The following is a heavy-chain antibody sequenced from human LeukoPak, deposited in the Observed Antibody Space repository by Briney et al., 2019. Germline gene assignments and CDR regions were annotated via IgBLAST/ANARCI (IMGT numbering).Heavy chain of an antibody. CDR1: GFTFSSYD. Sequence: GGSLRLSCAASGFTFSSYDMHWVRQTTGKGLEWVSSIGIAGDTYYPGSVKGRFTISRENAKNSLYLQMNSLRAGDTAVYYCARAPPYSSASWGYYGMDVWGQGTTATVSS. V-gene: IGHV3-13*01. CDR3: ARAPPYSSASWGYYGMDV. CDR2: IGIAGDT. D-gene: IGHD6-6*01. J-gene: IGHJ6*02.